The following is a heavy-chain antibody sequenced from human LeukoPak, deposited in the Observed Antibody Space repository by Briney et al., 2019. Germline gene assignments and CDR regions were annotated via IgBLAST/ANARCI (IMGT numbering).Heavy chain of an antibody. CDR1: GFTFGSYA. CDR2: MSFDGTHI. V-gene: IGHV3-30-3*01. D-gene: IGHD3-10*02. Sequence: GGSLRLSCAASGFTFGSYAMHWVRQAPGKGLEWVAVMSFDGTHIYYADSVKGRFTISRDNSKNTLYLQMNSLRAEDTAVYYCARCSGYGMDVWGQGTTVTVSS. CDR3: ARCSGYGMDV. J-gene: IGHJ6*02.